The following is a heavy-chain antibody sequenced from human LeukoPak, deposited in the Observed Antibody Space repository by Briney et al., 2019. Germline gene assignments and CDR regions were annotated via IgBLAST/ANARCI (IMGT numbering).Heavy chain of an antibody. CDR3: AKSLLAVYFDF. Sequence: PSQTLCLTCTVSGDSITNSRYYWNWIRQPAGKGLEWLGNVHSSGTTNYLPSLWSRVTVSLDTSKNQFSLKLTSVSAADTAVYYCAKSLLAVYFDFWGPGIPVTVSS. CDR2: VHSSGTT. V-gene: IGHV4-61*09. J-gene: IGHJ4*02. CDR1: GDSITNSRYY.